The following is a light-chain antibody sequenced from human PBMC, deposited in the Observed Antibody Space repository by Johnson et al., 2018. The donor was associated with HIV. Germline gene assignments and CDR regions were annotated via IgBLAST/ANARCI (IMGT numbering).Light chain of an antibody. CDR1: SSNIGNNY. CDR3: GTWDTSLSVYV. CDR2: ENN. J-gene: IGLJ1*01. V-gene: IGLV1-51*02. Sequence: QSVLTQPPSVSAAPGQKVTISSSGSSSNIGNNYVSWYQQLQGGAPKLLIYENNMRPSGIPDRFSGSKSGTSATLDITGLQTGDEADYYCGTWDTSLSVYVFGTGTKVTVL.